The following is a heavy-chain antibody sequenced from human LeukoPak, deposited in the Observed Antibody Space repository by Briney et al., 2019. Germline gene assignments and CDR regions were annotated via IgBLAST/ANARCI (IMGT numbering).Heavy chain of an antibody. CDR1: GFTFSSYG. J-gene: IGHJ4*02. D-gene: IGHD3-10*01. V-gene: IGHV3-30*02. CDR3: AKVERGNYYGSGSPFDY. CDR2: IRYDGSNK. Sequence: GGSLRLSCAASGFTFSSYGMHWVRQAPGKGLEWVAFIRYDGSNKYYADSVKGRFTISRDNSKNTLYLQMNSLRAEDTAVYYCAKVERGNYYGSGSPFDYWGQGTLVTVSS.